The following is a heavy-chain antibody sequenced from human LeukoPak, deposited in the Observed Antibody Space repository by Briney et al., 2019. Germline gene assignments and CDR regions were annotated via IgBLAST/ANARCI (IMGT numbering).Heavy chain of an antibody. D-gene: IGHD6-13*01. CDR2: IYYTGRT. Sequence: PSETLSLTCTVSGGSISSSSHFWGWIRQPPGKGLEWTGSIYYTGRTYYNPSLKSRVTISVDTSKNQFSLKLSSVTAADTAVYYCAQSLGSSNWIGNWFDPWGQGTLVTVSS. CDR1: GGSISSSSHF. J-gene: IGHJ5*02. CDR3: AQSLGSSNWIGNWFDP. V-gene: IGHV4-39*01.